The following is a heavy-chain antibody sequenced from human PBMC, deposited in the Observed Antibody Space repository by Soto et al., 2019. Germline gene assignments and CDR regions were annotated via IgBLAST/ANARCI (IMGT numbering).Heavy chain of an antibody. J-gene: IGHJ6*02. CDR3: ARDLLVRVTAIRVYYYGMDD. D-gene: IGHD2-21*02. CDR1: GFTFSSYA. CDR2: ISYDGSDK. Sequence: GGSLRLSCAASGFTFSSYAMHWVRQAPGKXLEWVAVISYDGSDKYYADSVKGRFTISRDNSKNTLYLQMNSLRAEDTAVYYCARDLLVRVTAIRVYYYGMDDWGQGTTVTVSS. V-gene: IGHV3-30-3*01.